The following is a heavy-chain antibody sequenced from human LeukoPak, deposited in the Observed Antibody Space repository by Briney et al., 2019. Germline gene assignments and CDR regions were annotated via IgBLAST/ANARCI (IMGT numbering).Heavy chain of an antibody. J-gene: IGHJ4*02. V-gene: IGHV3-21*01. CDR3: ARATDYDFWSGYSKYYFDY. CDR1: GFTFSSYA. Sequence: GRSLRLSCAASGFTFSSYAMHWVRQAPGKGLEWVSSISSSSSYIYYADSVKGRFTISRDNAKNSLYLQMNSLRAEDTAVYYCARATDYDFWSGYSKYYFDYWGQGTLVTVSS. CDR2: ISSSSSYI. D-gene: IGHD3-3*01.